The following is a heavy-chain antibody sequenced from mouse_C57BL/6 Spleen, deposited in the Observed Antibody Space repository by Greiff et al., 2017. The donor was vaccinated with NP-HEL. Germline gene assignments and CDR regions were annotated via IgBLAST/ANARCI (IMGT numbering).Heavy chain of an antibody. D-gene: IGHD1-1*01. V-gene: IGHV10-1*01. Sequence: DVMLVESGGGLVQPKGSLKLSCAASGFSFTTYAMNWVRQAPGKGLEWVGRIRSKSNTYATSYPDSVKDRFTITKDDSESKLYLQMNNLKTEDTAMYYCARPYYYGLYYAMDYWGQGTSVTVSS. J-gene: IGHJ4*01. CDR2: IRSKSNTYAT. CDR1: GFSFTTYA. CDR3: ARPYYYGLYYAMDY.